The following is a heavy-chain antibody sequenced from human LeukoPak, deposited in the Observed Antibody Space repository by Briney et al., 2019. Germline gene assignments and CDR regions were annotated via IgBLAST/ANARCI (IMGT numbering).Heavy chain of an antibody. J-gene: IGHJ4*02. D-gene: IGHD3-22*01. CDR1: GVSISSYY. Sequence: SETLSLTCTVSGVSISSYYWTWIRQPPGKGLEWIGYTSYSGNTKYNPSLKSRVTISVDTSKNQFSLKLSSVTAADTAVYYCARGLYYDSSTPSGYWGQGTLVTVSS. V-gene: IGHV4-59*01. CDR2: TSYSGNT. CDR3: ARGLYYDSSTPSGY.